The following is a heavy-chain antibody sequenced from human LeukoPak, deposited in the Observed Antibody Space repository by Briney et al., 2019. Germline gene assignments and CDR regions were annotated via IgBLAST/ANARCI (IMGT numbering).Heavy chain of an antibody. J-gene: IGHJ4*02. Sequence: GESLKISCKGSGYSFTSYWIGWVRQMPGKGLEWVGIIYPGDSDTRYSPSFQGQVTISADKSISTAYLQWSSLKASDTAMYYCARDGYSYGYGLDYWGQGTLVTVSS. CDR1: GYSFTSYW. CDR2: IYPGDSDT. V-gene: IGHV5-51*01. D-gene: IGHD5-18*01. CDR3: ARDGYSYGYGLDY.